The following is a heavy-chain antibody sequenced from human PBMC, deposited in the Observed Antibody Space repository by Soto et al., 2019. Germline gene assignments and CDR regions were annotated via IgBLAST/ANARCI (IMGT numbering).Heavy chain of an antibody. J-gene: IGHJ6*02. CDR1: GGSFSCYY. Sequence: SETLSLTCAVYGGSFSCYYLSWIRQPPGKGLEWIGEINHSGSTNYNPSLKSRVTISVDTSKNQFSLKLSSVTAADTAVYYCARGRGQRGAWLDVWGQGTTVTVSS. CDR3: ARGRGQRGAWLDV. D-gene: IGHD1-26*01. CDR2: INHSGST. V-gene: IGHV4-34*01.